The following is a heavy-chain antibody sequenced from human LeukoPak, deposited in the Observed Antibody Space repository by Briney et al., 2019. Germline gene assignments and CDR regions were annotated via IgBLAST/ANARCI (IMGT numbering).Heavy chain of an antibody. CDR2: IKQDGSEK. V-gene: IGHV3-7*01. Sequence: GGSLRLSCVASGFTFSNYGMHWVRQAPGKGLEWVANIKQDGSEKYYVDSVKGRFTISRDNAKNSLYLQMNSLRAEDTAVYYCARGKDLLLWFGESDYWGQGTLVTVSS. CDR3: ARGKDLLLWFGESDY. D-gene: IGHD3-10*01. CDR1: GFTFSNYG. J-gene: IGHJ4*02.